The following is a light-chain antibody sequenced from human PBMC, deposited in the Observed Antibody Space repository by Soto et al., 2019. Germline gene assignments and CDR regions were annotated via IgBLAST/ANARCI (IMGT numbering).Light chain of an antibody. J-gene: IGKJ1*01. CDR2: DAS. CDR1: QSVGTY. CDR3: QQGSSRPPT. Sequence: ETLLTQSPATLSLSPGEQATLSCRASQSVGTYLAWYQQRPGQTPRLLIYDASNRAAGVPSRFSGRGSGTDFTITISSLEPEDFAVYYCQQGSSRPPTFGQGTKVAVK. V-gene: IGKV3-11*01.